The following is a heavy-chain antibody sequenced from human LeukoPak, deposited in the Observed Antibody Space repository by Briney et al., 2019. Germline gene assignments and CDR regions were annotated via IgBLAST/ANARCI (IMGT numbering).Heavy chain of an antibody. CDR1: GYTFTSYD. Sequence: ASVKVSCKASGYTFTSYDINWVRQATGQGLEWMGWMNPNSGNAGYAEKFQGRVTMTTDTSTSTAYMELRSLRSDDTAVYYCARDSWYYDILTGYVDYWGQGTLVTVSS. D-gene: IGHD3-9*01. J-gene: IGHJ4*02. V-gene: IGHV1-8*01. CDR2: MNPNSGNA. CDR3: ARDSWYYDILTGYVDY.